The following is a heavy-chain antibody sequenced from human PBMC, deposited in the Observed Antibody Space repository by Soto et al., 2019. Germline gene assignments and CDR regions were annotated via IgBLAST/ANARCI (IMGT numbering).Heavy chain of an antibody. CDR1: GYTFTDHG. V-gene: IGHV1-18*01. J-gene: IGHJ4*02. D-gene: IGHD3-10*01. CDR2: VSSYNGNT. CDR3: AREVEGSYSPADF. Sequence: QVQLVQSGPEVKKPGASVTVSCKTSGYTFTDHGIDWVRQAPGQGLGWLGWVSSYNGNTNYAYNLKDRVIMTTDASTSTVYMELRGLRSDDTAVYYCAREVEGSYSPADFWGQGTPVTVSS.